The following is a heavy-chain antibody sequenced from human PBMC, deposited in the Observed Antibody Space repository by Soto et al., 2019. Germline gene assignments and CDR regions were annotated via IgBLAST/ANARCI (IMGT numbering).Heavy chain of an antibody. V-gene: IGHV3-64*01. CDR2: ISSNGGST. D-gene: IGHD5-12*01. CDR3: ARRGYSGYEIDY. Sequence: EVQLVESGGGLVQPGGSLRLSCAASGFTFSSYDMHWVRHAPGKGLEYVSDISSNGGSTYYANSVKGRFTISRDNSKNTLYLQMGSLRAEDMAVYYCARRGYSGYEIDYWGQGTLVTVSS. J-gene: IGHJ4*02. CDR1: GFTFSSYD.